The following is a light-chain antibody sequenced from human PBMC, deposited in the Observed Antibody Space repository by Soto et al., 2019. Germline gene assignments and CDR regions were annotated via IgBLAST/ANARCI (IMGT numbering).Light chain of an antibody. CDR3: SSYTNNSRV. CDR2: EVS. V-gene: IGLV2-14*01. J-gene: IGLJ2*01. CDR1: SSDVGGYNY. Sequence: QSVLTQPASVSGSPGQSITISCTGTSSDVGGYNYVSWYQQHPGKAPKLMIYEVSNRPSGVSNRFSGSKSGNTASLTISGLQAEDEADYYCSSYTNNSRVFGGGTKLTVL.